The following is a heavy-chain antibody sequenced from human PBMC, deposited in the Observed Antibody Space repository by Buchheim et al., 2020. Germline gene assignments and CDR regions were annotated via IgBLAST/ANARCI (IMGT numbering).Heavy chain of an antibody. CDR1: GFTFSSYW. V-gene: IGHV3-30*18. Sequence: VQLVESGGGLVQPGGSLRLSCAASGFTFSSYWMSWVRQAPGKGLEWVAVISYDGSNKYYADSVKGRFTISRDNSKNTLYLQMNSLRAEDTAVYYCTKGTMPFDYWGQGTL. J-gene: IGHJ4*02. CDR2: ISYDGSNK. D-gene: IGHD2-2*01. CDR3: TKGTMPFDY.